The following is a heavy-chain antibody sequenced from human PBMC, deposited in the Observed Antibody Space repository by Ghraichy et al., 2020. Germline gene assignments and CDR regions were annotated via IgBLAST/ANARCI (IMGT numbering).Heavy chain of an antibody. CDR1: GFTFSSYW. J-gene: IGHJ6*02. V-gene: IGHV3-7*03. Sequence: GGSLRLSCAASGFTFSSYWMSWVRQAPGKGLEWVANIKQDGSEKYYVDSVKGRFTISRDNAKNSLYLQMNSLRAEDTAVYYCARDGRYNWNYEIYGMDVWGQGTTVTVSS. CDR2: IKQDGSEK. CDR3: ARDGRYNWNYEIYGMDV. D-gene: IGHD1-7*01.